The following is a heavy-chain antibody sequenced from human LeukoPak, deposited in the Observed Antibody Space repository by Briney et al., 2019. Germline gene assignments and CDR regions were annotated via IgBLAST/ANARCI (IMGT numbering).Heavy chain of an antibody. D-gene: IGHD2-2*02. CDR3: ASYVYCSSTSCYNFDY. V-gene: IGHV3-11*04. CDR1: GFSFSDYY. CDR2: ISTTGRTI. Sequence: PGGSLRLSCGASGFSFSDYYMSWVRQAPGKGLDWISYISTTGRTIYYADSVKGRFTISRDNAKNSLYLQMNSLRAEDTAVYYCASYVYCSSTSCYNFDYWGQGTLVTVSS. J-gene: IGHJ4*02.